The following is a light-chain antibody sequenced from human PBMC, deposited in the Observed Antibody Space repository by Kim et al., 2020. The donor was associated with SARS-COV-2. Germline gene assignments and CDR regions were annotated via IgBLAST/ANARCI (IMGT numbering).Light chain of an antibody. CDR2: GAS. V-gene: IGKV3-15*01. CDR1: HSIRSSY. Sequence: EIVLTQSPGTLSLSPGERATLSCRASHSIRSSYLAWYQQKPGQAPRLLIYGASTRATGIPARFSGSGSGTDFTLTISSLQSEDFALYFCQQYNNWPRTFGQGTKVDIK. J-gene: IGKJ1*01. CDR3: QQYNNWPRT.